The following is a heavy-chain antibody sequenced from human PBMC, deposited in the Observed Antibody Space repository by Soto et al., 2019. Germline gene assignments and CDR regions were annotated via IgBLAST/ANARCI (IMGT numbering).Heavy chain of an antibody. Sequence: QITLKESGPTLVKPIQTLTLTCTFSGFSLSTSGVGVGWIRQPPGKALEWLALIYWDDDKRYSPSLKSRLTITKDTSKNQVVLTMTNMDPVDTATYYCAHRFRGINYFDYWGQGTLVTVSS. CDR2: IYWDDDK. CDR1: GFSLSTSGVG. CDR3: AHRFRGINYFDY. J-gene: IGHJ4*02. V-gene: IGHV2-5*02.